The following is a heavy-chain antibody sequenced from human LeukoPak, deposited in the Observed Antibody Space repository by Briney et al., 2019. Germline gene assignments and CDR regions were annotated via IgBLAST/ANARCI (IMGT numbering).Heavy chain of an antibody. J-gene: IGHJ4*02. CDR2: IYPNSGGT. V-gene: IGHV1-2*02. CDR3: AKRYFDSGSYFPFDH. D-gene: IGHD3-10*01. CDR1: GYTFTGYY. Sequence: GASVKVSCKASGYTFTGYYMHWVRQAPGQGLEWMGWIYPNSGGTGYAQKFQGRVTMTRDTSISTAYMELSRLRSDDTAVYYCAKRYFDSGSYFPFDHWGQGTLVTVSS.